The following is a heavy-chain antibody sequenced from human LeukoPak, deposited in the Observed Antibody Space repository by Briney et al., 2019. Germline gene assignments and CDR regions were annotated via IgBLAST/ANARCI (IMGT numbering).Heavy chain of an antibody. V-gene: IGHV1-18*01. CDR1: GYTFTSYG. D-gene: IGHD6-19*01. CDR3: ARPVLAVQGYYFDY. J-gene: IGHJ4*02. Sequence: ASVKVSCKASGYTFTSYGISWVRQAPGQGLEWMGWTSAYNGNTNYAQKLQGRVTMTTDTSTSTAYMELRSLRSDDTAVYYCARPVLAVQGYYFDYWGQGTLVTVSS. CDR2: TSAYNGNT.